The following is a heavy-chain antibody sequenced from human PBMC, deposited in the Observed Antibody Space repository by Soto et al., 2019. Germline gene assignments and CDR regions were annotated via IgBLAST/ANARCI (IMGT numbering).Heavy chain of an antibody. D-gene: IGHD2-21*01. J-gene: IGHJ3*02. CDR1: GFTFSSYA. V-gene: IGHV3-23*01. CDR3: ASTYWGGDCYENDAFDI. Sequence: GGSLRLACAASGFTFSSYAMSWVRQAPGKGLEWVSAISGSGGSTYYADSVKGRFTISRDNSKNTLYLQMNSLRAEDTAVYYCASTYWGGDCYENDAFDIWGQGTMVTVSS. CDR2: ISGSGGST.